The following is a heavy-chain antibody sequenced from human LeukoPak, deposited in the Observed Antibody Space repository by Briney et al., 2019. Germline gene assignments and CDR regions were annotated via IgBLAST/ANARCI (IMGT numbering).Heavy chain of an antibody. Sequence: KTGGSLRLSCVPAGITFSNSALSWVRQAPGKGLEWVSYISSSGSTIYYADSVKGRFTISRDNAKNSLYLQMNSLRAEDTAVYYCATDLTWASFDYWRQGTLVTVSS. CDR2: ISSSGSTI. V-gene: IGHV3-11*01. CDR3: ATDLTWASFDY. J-gene: IGHJ4*02. CDR1: GITFSNSA.